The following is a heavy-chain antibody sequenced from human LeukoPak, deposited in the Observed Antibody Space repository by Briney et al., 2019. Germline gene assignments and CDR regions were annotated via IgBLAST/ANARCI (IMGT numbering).Heavy chain of an antibody. V-gene: IGHV3-7*01. CDR1: GFTFTAYW. Sequence: PGGSLRLSCAASGFTFTAYWMTWVRQAPGKGLEWVANIKQDGSEKFYVDSVKGRFTISRENAKNSVYLQMSSLRAEDTAVYYCARGPNWDGYNSWGQGTLVTVSS. D-gene: IGHD5-24*01. CDR2: IKQDGSEK. CDR3: ARGPNWDGYNS. J-gene: IGHJ5*02.